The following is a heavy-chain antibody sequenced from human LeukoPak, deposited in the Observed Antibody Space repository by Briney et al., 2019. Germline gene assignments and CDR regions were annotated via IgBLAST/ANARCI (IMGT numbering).Heavy chain of an antibody. J-gene: IGHJ5*02. V-gene: IGHV3-23*01. CDR3: ARRLLGYCSSTSCYTGSWFDP. D-gene: IGHD2-2*02. CDR2: ISGSGGST. Sequence: PGGSPRLSCAASGFTFSSYAMSWVRQAPGKGLEWVSAISGSGGSTYYADSVKGRFTISRDNPKNTLYLQMNSLRAEDTAVYYCARRLLGYCSSTSCYTGSWFDPWGQGTLVTVSS. CDR1: GFTFSSYA.